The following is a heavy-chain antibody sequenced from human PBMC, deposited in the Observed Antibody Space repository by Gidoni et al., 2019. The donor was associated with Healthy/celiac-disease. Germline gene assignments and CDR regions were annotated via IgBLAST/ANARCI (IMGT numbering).Heavy chain of an antibody. J-gene: IGHJ4*02. CDR2: ISGSGGST. CDR3: AKEVEWLVLDY. D-gene: IGHD6-19*01. V-gene: IGHV3-23*01. Sequence: GLEWVSAISGSGGSTYYADSVKGRFTISRDNSKNTLYLQMNSLRAEDTAVYYCAKEVEWLVLDYWGQGTLVTVSS.